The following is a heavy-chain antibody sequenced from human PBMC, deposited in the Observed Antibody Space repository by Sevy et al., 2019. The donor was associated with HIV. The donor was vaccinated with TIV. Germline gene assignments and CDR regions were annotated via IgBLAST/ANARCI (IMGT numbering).Heavy chain of an antibody. CDR2: IRSKAYGGTT. J-gene: IGHJ4*02. D-gene: IGHD3-10*01. CDR3: SRSGLLWFGAPSPFDS. V-gene: IGHV3-49*03. CDR1: GFRFGDYA. Sequence: GGSLRLSCTASGFRFGDYAMSWFRQAPGKGLEWIGFIRSKAYGGTTDYAASVKGRFTISRDDFTSIAYLQMNNLKTEDTAMYYCSRSGLLWFGAPSPFDSWGQGTLVTVSS.